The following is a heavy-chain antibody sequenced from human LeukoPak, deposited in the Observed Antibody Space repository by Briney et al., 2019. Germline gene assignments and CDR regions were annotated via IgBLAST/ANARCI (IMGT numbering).Heavy chain of an antibody. J-gene: IGHJ5*02. D-gene: IGHD4-23*01. V-gene: IGHV1-8*01. Sequence: ASVKVSCKASGYTFTTFDINWVRQATGQGLEWMGWMNPNSGNTGYAQKFQGRVTMTRNTSISTAYMELSSLRSEDTAVYYCARGPNKSDGGNSGSAWFDPWGQGTLVTASS. CDR2: MNPNSGNT. CDR1: GYTFTTFD. CDR3: ARGPNKSDGGNSGSAWFDP.